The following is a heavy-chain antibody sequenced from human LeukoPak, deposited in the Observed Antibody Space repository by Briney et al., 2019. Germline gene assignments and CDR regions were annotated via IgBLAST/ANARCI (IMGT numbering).Heavy chain of an antibody. Sequence: SVKVSCKASGGTFSSYAISWVRQAPGQGLEWMGGIIPIFGTANYAQKFQGRVTITADESTSTAYMELSSLRSEDTAVYYCARDGRRYDSSGYWDYWGQGTLVTVSS. D-gene: IGHD3-22*01. CDR3: ARDGRRYDSSGYWDY. V-gene: IGHV1-69*13. CDR1: GGTFSSYA. CDR2: IIPIFGTA. J-gene: IGHJ4*02.